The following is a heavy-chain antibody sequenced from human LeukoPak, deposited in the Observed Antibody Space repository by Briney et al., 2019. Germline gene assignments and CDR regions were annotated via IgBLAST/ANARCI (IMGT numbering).Heavy chain of an antibody. Sequence: ASVKVSCKASGYTFTSYYMHWVRQAPGQGLEWMGIINPSGGSTSYAQKFQGRVTMTRDTSTSTVYMELSSLRSEDTAVYYCAKADNYYDSSGNSILYFQHWGQGTLVTVSS. J-gene: IGHJ1*01. D-gene: IGHD3-22*01. CDR1: GYTFTSYY. CDR3: AKADNYYDSSGNSILYFQH. CDR2: INPSGGST. V-gene: IGHV1-46*01.